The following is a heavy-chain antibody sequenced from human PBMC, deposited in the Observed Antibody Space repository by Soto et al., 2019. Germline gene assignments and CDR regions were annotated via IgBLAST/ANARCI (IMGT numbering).Heavy chain of an antibody. V-gene: IGHV4-31*03. CDR1: GGSIRSGGNS. Sequence: QVQLQESGPGLVKPSQTLSLTCTVSGGSIRSGGNSWSWIRQHSGKGLEWIGYIYYSGSTYYNPSLQSRLTISLDTSKNQFSLKLSSVTAADTAAYYCARGVLRTFDYWGQGTLVTFSS. J-gene: IGHJ4*02. CDR2: IYYSGST. CDR3: ARGVLRTFDY.